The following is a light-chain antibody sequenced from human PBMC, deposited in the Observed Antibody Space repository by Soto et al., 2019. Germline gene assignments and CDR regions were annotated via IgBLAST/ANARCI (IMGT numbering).Light chain of an antibody. J-gene: IGLJ2*01. CDR1: SSDVVGYYH. CDR3: SSFSSITREV. Sequence: QLVLTQPASVSGSPGQSITISCTGTSSDVVGYYHVSWYQQHPGKAPKVMIYEVSNRPSGVSNRFSGSKSGNTASLTISGLQTEDEADYYCSSFSSITREVFGGGTKVTVL. V-gene: IGLV2-14*01. CDR2: EVS.